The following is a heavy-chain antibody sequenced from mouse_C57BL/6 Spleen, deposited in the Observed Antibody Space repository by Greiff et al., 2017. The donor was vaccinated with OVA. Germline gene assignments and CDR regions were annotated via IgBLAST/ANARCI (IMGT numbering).Heavy chain of an antibody. CDR2: IYPGSGNT. CDR3: ARSPYYYGSPYYAMDY. J-gene: IGHJ4*01. Sequence: QVQLQQSGPELVKPGASVKISCKASGYTFTDYYINWVKQRPGQGLEWIGWIYPGSGNTKYNEKFKGKATLTVDTSSSTAYMQLSSLTSEDSAVYFCARSPYYYGSPYYAMDYWGQGTSVTVSS. CDR1: GYTFTDYY. V-gene: IGHV1-84*01. D-gene: IGHD1-1*01.